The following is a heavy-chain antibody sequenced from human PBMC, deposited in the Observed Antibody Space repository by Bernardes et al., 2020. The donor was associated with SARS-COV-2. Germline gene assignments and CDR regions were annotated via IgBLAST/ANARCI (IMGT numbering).Heavy chain of an antibody. D-gene: IGHD2-15*01. CDR3: ARDRNRYCTGGTCWSYAMDV. V-gene: IGHV3-66*01. Sequence: GSLSVSCAPSGFTVGSNCMNWVRQAPGKGLELLSIIYRDGSTYYADSVKGRFTISRDDSKNTLYLQMNRLRAEDTAVYYCARDRNRYCTGGTCWSYAMDVWGQGTTVTVSS. CDR1: GFTVGSNC. CDR2: IYRDGST. J-gene: IGHJ6*02.